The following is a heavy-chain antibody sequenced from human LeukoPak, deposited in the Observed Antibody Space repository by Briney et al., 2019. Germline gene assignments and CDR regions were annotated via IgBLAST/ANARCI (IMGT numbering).Heavy chain of an antibody. Sequence: PGGSLRLSCAASGFTVSSNYMSWVRQAPGKGLEWVSVIYSGGSTYYADSVKGRFTISRDNAKNTLYLQMNSVRAEDTAVYYCARGNIAAAGIHYWGQGTLVIVSS. CDR1: GFTVSSNY. CDR3: ARGNIAAAGIHY. CDR2: IYSGGST. J-gene: IGHJ4*02. D-gene: IGHD6-13*01. V-gene: IGHV3-53*01.